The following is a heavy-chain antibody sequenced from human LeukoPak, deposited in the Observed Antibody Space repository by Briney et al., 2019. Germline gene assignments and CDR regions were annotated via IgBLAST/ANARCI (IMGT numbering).Heavy chain of an antibody. V-gene: IGHV4-4*07. CDR2: IHSNGGT. CDR1: GVSITSYY. J-gene: IGHJ5*02. CDR3: ARELAVAGTVTHRFDP. Sequence: SETLSLTCSVSGVSITSYYWTWLRQSAGKGLEWIGRIHSNGGTNYNPSLSSRLTLSVDTSKNQLSLKLTSVTAADTAVYFCARELAVAGTVTHRFDPWGQGTLVTVSS. D-gene: IGHD6-19*01.